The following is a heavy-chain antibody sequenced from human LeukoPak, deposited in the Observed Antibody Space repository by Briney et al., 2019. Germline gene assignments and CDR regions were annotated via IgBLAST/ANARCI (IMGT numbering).Heavy chain of an antibody. V-gene: IGHV1-2*02. CDR3: GRGHPVVPAAVPDN. Sequence: GASVKVSCKASGYIFTDYYMHWVRQAPGQGLEWMGWINSNSGGTNYAQKFQGRVTMTRDTSISTAYMELNRLTSDDTAVYYCGRGHPVVPAAVPDNRGQGTLVTVSS. D-gene: IGHD2-2*01. J-gene: IGHJ4*02. CDR2: INSNSGGT. CDR1: GYIFTDYY.